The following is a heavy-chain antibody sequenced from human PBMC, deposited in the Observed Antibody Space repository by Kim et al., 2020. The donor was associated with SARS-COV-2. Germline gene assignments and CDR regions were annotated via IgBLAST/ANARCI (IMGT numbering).Heavy chain of an antibody. D-gene: IGHD6-19*01. CDR2: IYYSGST. V-gene: IGHV4-59*08. J-gene: IGHJ4*02. Sequence: SETLSLTCTVSGGSISSYYWSWIRQPPGKGLEWIGYIYYSGSTNYNPSLKSRVTISVDTSKNQFSLKLSSVTAADTAVYYCARHEVSMTYAQWLVTPNPQSYGFDYWGQGTLVTVSS. CDR3: ARHEVSMTYAQWLVTPNPQSYGFDY. CDR1: GGSISSYY.